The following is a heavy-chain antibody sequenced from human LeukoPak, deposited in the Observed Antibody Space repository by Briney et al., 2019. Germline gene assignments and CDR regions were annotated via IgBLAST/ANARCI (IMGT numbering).Heavy chain of an antibody. CDR2: INWNDGNT. V-gene: IGHV3-20*04. J-gene: IGHJ4*02. D-gene: IGHD3-16*01. CDR1: GFTLEGHG. Sequence: GGSLRLSCAASGFTLEGHGMSWVRQGPGKGLEWVSGINWNDGNTGYALSVQGRFTISTDNAKSSLYLQMNNLRVEDTALYYFSWGDAGDYWGQGTLVTVSS. CDR3: SWGDAGDY.